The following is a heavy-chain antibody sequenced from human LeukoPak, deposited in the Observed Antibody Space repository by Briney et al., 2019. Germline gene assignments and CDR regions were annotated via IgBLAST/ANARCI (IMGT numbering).Heavy chain of an antibody. CDR3: ARDLAAADQPPFRYYYYGMDV. J-gene: IGHJ6*02. V-gene: IGHV3-33*01. CDR1: GFTFSSYG. D-gene: IGHD6-13*01. Sequence: PGGSLRLSCAASGFTFSSYGMHWVRQAPGKGLEWVAVIWYDGSNKYYTDSVKGRFTISRDNSKNTLHLQMNSLRAEDTAVYYCARDLAAADQPPFRYYYYGMDVWGQGTTVTVSS. CDR2: IWYDGSNK.